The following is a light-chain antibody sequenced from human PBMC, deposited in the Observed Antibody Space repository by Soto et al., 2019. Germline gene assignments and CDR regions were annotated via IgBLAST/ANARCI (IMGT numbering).Light chain of an antibody. CDR2: GAS. V-gene: IGKV3-20*01. CDR1: QSMSTNY. J-gene: IGKJ4*01. Sequence: EIVLAQSPDTLSLSPGERATLSCRTSQSMSTNYLAWYHQKSGQPPRLLIYGASIRATGIPDRFSGSGSGTDFTLTISRLEPEDFAVYYCHQYDSSPLTFGGGAKVEIK. CDR3: HQYDSSPLT.